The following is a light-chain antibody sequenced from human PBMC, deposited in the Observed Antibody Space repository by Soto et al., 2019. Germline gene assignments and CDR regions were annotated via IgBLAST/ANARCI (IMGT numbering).Light chain of an antibody. CDR2: GAS. J-gene: IGKJ1*01. V-gene: IGKV3-15*01. CDR1: QSVSSN. CDR3: QQYNNWPPWT. Sequence: EIVMTQSPATLSVSAGERATLSCRASQSVSSNLAWYQQKPGQAPRLLIYGASIRATGIPARFSGSGSGTEFTLTISSLQSEDFAVYYCQQYNNWPPWTFGQGTKVEIK.